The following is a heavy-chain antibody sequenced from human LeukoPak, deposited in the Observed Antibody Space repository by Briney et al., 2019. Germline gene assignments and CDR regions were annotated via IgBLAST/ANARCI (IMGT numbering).Heavy chain of an antibody. J-gene: IGHJ6*04. CDR2: ISSSGSTI. CDR1: GFIFSSYE. CDR3: ATDVRAGKYYYYYGMDV. Sequence: GGSLRLPCAASGFIFSSYEMNWVGQAPGKGLEGVSYISSSGSTIYYPDSVKGRFTISRDNAKNSLYLQMNSLRAEDTAVYYCATDVRAGKYYYYYGMDVWGKGTTVTVSS. D-gene: IGHD3-10*01. V-gene: IGHV3-48*03.